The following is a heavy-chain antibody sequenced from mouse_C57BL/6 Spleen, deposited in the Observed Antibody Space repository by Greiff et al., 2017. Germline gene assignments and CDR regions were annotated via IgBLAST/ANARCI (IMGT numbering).Heavy chain of an antibody. V-gene: IGHV5-9-1*02. CDR1: GFTFSSYA. Sequence: EVNLVESGEGLVKPGGSLKLSCAASGFTFSSYAMSWVRQTPEKRLEWVAYISSGGDYIYYADTVKGRFTISRDNARNTLYLQMSSLKSEDTAMYYCTRDLYYGGFDYWGQGTTLTVSS. J-gene: IGHJ2*01. CDR2: ISSGGDYI. CDR3: TRDLYYGGFDY. D-gene: IGHD1-1*01.